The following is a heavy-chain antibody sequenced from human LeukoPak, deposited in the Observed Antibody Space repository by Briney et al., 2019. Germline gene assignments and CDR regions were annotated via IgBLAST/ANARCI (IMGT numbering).Heavy chain of an antibody. J-gene: IGHJ4*02. CDR2: ISGSGGST. D-gene: IGHD3-22*01. V-gene: IGHV3-23*01. CDR1: GFTFSSYA. CDR3: AKVGAGITMIVVVINYFDY. Sequence: GASLRLSCAASGFTFSSYAMSWVRQAPGKGLEWVSAISGSGGSTYYADSVKGRFTISRDNSKNTLYLQMNGLRAEDTAVYYCAKVGAGITMIVVVINYFDYWGQGTLVTVSS.